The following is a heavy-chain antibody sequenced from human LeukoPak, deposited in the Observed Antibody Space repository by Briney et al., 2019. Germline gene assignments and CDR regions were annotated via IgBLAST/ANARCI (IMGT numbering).Heavy chain of an antibody. CDR2: INSDGSSA. J-gene: IGHJ4*02. CDR3: ARGDGSSWYSFDY. V-gene: IGHV3-74*01. CDR1: GFTFSSYW. D-gene: IGHD6-13*01. Sequence: GGSLRLSCAASGFTFSSYWMHWVRQAPGKGLVWVSRINSDGSSASYADSVKGRFTISRDNAKNTLYLQMDSLRAEDTAVYYCARGDGSSWYSFDYWGQGTLVTVSS.